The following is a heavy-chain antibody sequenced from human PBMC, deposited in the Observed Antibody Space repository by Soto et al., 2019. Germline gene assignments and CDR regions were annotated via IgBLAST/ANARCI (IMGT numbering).Heavy chain of an antibody. J-gene: IGHJ5*02. V-gene: IGHV1-2*02. CDR2: INPNSGAT. D-gene: IGHD3-3*01. CDR3: ARGGGTILAPLP. Sequence: SAEESCTDSCYTFTGFCIHWGRQAPGQGLEWMGWINPNSGATKYAQKFQGSVTMTRDTSISKAYMELTLLRSDDTAIYYCARGGGTILAPLPWGEGTPVTVSS. CDR1: CYTFTGFC.